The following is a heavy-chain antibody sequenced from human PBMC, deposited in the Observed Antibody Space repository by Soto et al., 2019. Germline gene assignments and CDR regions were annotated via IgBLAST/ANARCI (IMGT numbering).Heavy chain of an antibody. D-gene: IGHD3-16*01. CDR2: IWSDGSRQ. CDR3: AGEPRGGAYDMDV. V-gene: IGHV3-33*08. CDR1: RLTFTTYD. Sequence: QVQLVESVGAVVQPATSLRLSCAASRLTFTTYDMHWVRQAPGKGLEWVALIWSDGSRQFYGDSVKGRFTISRDNSKNTLSLQMNSLRVEDTAVYYCAGEPRGGAYDMDVWGQGTTVTVSS. J-gene: IGHJ6*02.